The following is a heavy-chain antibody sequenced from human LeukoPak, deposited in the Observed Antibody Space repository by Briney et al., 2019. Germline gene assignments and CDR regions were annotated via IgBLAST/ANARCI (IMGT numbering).Heavy chain of an antibody. CDR1: GYTFTSYY. CDR2: INPSGGST. V-gene: IGHV1-46*01. CDR3: ARDPGHCSSTSCPYYYYYYYMDV. J-gene: IGHJ6*03. Sequence: ASVKVSCKASGYTFTSYYMHWVRQAPEQGLEWMGIINPSGGSTSYAQKFQGRATMTRDTSTSTVYMELSSLRSEDTAVYYCARDPGHCSSTSCPYYYYYYYMDVWGKGTTVTVSS. D-gene: IGHD2-2*01.